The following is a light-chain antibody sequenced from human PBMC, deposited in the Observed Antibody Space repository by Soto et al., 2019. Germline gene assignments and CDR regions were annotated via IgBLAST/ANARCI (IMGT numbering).Light chain of an antibody. CDR1: QSVSSY. J-gene: IGKJ4*01. CDR3: QQRSTPLT. CDR2: DAS. Sequence: EIVLTQSPATLSLSPGERATLSCRASQSVSSYLAWYQQKPGQAPRLLIYDASNRATGIPARFSGSGSGTAFPLTISSLEPEDFAVYYCQQRSTPLTFGGGTKVEIK. V-gene: IGKV3-11*01.